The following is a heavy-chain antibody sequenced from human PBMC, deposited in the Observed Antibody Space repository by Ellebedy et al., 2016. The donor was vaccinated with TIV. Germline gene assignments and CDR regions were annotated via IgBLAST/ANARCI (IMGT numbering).Heavy chain of an antibody. CDR2: INPNSGGT. CDR1: GYTFTGYY. CDR3: AREDSSYFDY. D-gene: IGHD6-13*01. V-gene: IGHV1-2*04. J-gene: IGHJ4*02. Sequence: ASVKVSXXASGYTFTGYYMHWVRQAPGQGLEWMGWINPNSGGTNYAQKFQGWVTMTRDTSISTAYMELSRLRSDDTAVYYCAREDSSYFDYWGQGTLVTVSS.